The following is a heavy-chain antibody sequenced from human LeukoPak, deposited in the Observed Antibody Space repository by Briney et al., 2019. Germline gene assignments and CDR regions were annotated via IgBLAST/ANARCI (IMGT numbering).Heavy chain of an antibody. D-gene: IGHD5-18*01. CDR3: APGGVIQLWLVGDLYYFDY. Sequence: GGSLRLSCAASGFTFSSYGMHWVRQAPGKGLEWVAVIWYDGSNKYYADSVKGRFTISRDNSKNTLYLQMTTLSAEDTAVYYCAPGGVIQLWLVGDLYYFDYWGQGTLVTVSS. CDR2: IWYDGSNK. CDR1: GFTFSSYG. J-gene: IGHJ4*02. V-gene: IGHV3-33*01.